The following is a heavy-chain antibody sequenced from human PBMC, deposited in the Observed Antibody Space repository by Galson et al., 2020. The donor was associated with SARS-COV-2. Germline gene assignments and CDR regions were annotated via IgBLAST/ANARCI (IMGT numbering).Heavy chain of an antibody. V-gene: IGHV4-4*07. Sequence: SETLSLTCTVSGGSISSYYWSCIRQPAGKVLEWIGRTYTSGSTNYNPSLKSRVTMSVDTSKNQFSLKLSSVTAADTAVYYCARFYYGSENWFDPWGQGTLVTVSS. D-gene: IGHD3-10*01. CDR2: TYTSGST. J-gene: IGHJ5*02. CDR1: GGSISSYY. CDR3: ARFYYGSENWFDP.